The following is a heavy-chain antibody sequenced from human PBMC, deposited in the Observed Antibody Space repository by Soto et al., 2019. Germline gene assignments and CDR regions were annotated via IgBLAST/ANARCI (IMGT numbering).Heavy chain of an antibody. J-gene: IGHJ4*02. V-gene: IGHV4-59*08. CDR3: ARQYYDSSGYYLYYFYY. CDR2: IYYSGST. D-gene: IGHD3-22*01. Sequence: SETLSLTCTVSGGSISSYYWSWIRQPPGKGLEWIGYIYYSGSTNYNPSLKSRVTISVDTSKNQFSLKLSSVTAADTAVYYCARQYYDSSGYYLYYFYYWGQGTLVTVSS. CDR1: GGSISSYY.